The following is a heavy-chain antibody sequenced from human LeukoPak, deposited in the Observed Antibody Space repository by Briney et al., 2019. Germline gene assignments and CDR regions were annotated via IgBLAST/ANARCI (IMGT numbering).Heavy chain of an antibody. D-gene: IGHD5-12*01. CDR2: IYPGDSDT. Sequence: KRGESLKISCKGSGYSFTNDWIGWVRQMPGKGLEWMGIIYPGDSDTRYSPSFQGQVTISADKSISTAYLQWSSLKASDTAMYYCARQYSDIVPLDFWGQGTLVTVSS. V-gene: IGHV5-51*01. CDR1: GYSFTNDW. J-gene: IGHJ4*02. CDR3: ARQYSDIVPLDF.